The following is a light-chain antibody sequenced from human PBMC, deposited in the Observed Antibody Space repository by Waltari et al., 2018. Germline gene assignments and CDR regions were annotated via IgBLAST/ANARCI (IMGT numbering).Light chain of an antibody. CDR2: YTA. V-gene: IGKV3-11*01. CDR1: QRVSRY. J-gene: IGKJ2*01. Sequence: EMVLTQSPATLSLYQGERATPSCSASQRVSRYLAWYQQKHGQAPRPLIHYTAISATASPARFSGSGSVTYFTLTISSLEPEDFAVYYCQQRYTWPGTFGQGTKLEIK. CDR3: QQRYTWPGT.